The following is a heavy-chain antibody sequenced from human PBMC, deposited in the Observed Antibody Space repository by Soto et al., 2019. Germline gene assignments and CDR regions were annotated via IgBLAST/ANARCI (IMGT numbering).Heavy chain of an antibody. CDR2: ISDSGDST. V-gene: IGHV3-23*01. CDR3: ARQLHWAYSSAWYSDY. CDR1: GFSFRNYA. D-gene: IGHD6-19*01. Sequence: EVQLLESGGGLVQPGGSLRLSCAAAGFSFRNYAMSWVRQAPVKGLEWVSAISDSGDSTYYADSVKGRFPISRDNSKNTLFLQMNSLRGEDTAIYYCARQLHWAYSSAWYSDYWGQGTLVTVSS. J-gene: IGHJ4*02.